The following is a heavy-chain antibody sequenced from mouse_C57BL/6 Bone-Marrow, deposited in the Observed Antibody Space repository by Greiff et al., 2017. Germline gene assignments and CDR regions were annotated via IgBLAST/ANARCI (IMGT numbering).Heavy chain of an antibody. J-gene: IGHJ3*01. Sequence: QVHVKQSGAELVRPGASVTLSCKASGYTFTDYEMHWVKQTPVHGLEWIGAIDPETGGTAYNQKFKGKAILTADKSSSTAYMELRSLTSEDSAVYYCTRGPPWFAYWGQGTLVTVSA. CDR1: GYTFTDYE. CDR3: TRGPPWFAY. CDR2: IDPETGGT. V-gene: IGHV1-15*01.